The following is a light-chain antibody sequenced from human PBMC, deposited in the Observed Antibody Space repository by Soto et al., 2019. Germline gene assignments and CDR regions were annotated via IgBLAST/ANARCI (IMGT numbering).Light chain of an antibody. CDR2: WAS. CDR3: QQYYSTLT. V-gene: IGKV4-1*01. Sequence: DIVMTQSPDSLAVSLGERATINCKSSQSVLYSSNTKNYLAWYQQKPGQPPKLLIDWASTRESGVPDRFSGSGAGTDFPLTISSLQAEDVAEYYCQQYYSTLTFGQGTKVEIK. CDR1: QSVLYSSNTKNY. J-gene: IGKJ1*01.